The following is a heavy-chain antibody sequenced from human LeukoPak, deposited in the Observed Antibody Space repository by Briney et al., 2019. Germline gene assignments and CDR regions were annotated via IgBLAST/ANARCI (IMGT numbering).Heavy chain of an antibody. CDR1: GGSISSSSYY. Sequence: SETLSLTCTVSGGSISSSSYYWGWIRQPPGKGLEWIGSIYHSGSTYYNPSLKSRVTISVDTSKNQFSLKLSSVTAADTAVYYCAREVHPVGPTYASLNWFDPWGQGTLVTVSS. V-gene: IGHV4-39*07. J-gene: IGHJ5*02. D-gene: IGHD1-26*01. CDR2: IYHSGST. CDR3: AREVHPVGPTYASLNWFDP.